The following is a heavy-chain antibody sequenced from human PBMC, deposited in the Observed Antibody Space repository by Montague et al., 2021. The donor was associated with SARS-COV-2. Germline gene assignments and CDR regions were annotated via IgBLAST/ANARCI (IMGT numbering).Heavy chain of an antibody. CDR2: NNYSGSN. V-gene: IGHV4-39*01. CDR3: ARLRDYDRSCFYAYFYYYIDF. J-gene: IGHJ6*03. CDR1: GGSISSSSYY. D-gene: IGHD3-22*01. Sequence: SETLSLTCTVSGGSISSSSYYWGWICQPPGQGLVWIGCNNYSGSNYYNPYIKSRVSIYVDTSRNELSLKQSSVTAADTAVYYCARLRDYDRSCFYAYFYYYIDFWGRGTTVTVSS.